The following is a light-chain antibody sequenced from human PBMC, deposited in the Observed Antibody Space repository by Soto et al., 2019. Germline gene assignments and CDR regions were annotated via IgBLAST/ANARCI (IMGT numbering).Light chain of an antibody. Sequence: SALTQPASVSGSPGQSITISCTGTNSDIGFYNYVSWYQQHPGEAPKLIIYEVAKRPSGVSSRFSGSKSGNTASLTISGLQAEDEADYHCSSYTSSSPLYVFRTGTKVTVL. CDR2: EVA. V-gene: IGLV2-14*01. CDR1: NSDIGFYNY. CDR3: SSYTSSSPLYV. J-gene: IGLJ1*01.